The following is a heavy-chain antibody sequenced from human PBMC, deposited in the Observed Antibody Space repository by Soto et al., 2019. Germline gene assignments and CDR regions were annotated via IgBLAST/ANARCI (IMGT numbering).Heavy chain of an antibody. J-gene: IGHJ6*02. D-gene: IGHD3-3*01. CDR1: GGSISSSGYY. V-gene: IGHV4-31*03. CDR2: IYYSGST. Sequence: SETLSLTCTVSGGSISSSGYYWSWIRQHPGKGLEWIGYIYYSGSTYYNPSLKSRVTISVDTSKNQFSLKLSSVTAADTAVYYCARDQYDFWSGYPEETYYYYGMDVWGQGTTVTVSS. CDR3: ARDQYDFWSGYPEETYYYYGMDV.